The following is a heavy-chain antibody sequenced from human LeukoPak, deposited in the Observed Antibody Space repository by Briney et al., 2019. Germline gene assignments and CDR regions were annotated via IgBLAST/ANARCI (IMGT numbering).Heavy chain of an antibody. CDR3: AKDRTVAESLDAFDI. Sequence: GRSLRLSCAASGFTFDDYAMHWVRQAPGKGLEWVSLISWDGGSTYYADSVKGRFTISRDNSKNSLYLQMNSLRAEDTALYYCAKDRTVAESLDAFDIWGQGTMVTVSS. J-gene: IGHJ3*02. CDR1: GFTFDDYA. V-gene: IGHV3-43D*03. CDR2: ISWDGGST. D-gene: IGHD6-19*01.